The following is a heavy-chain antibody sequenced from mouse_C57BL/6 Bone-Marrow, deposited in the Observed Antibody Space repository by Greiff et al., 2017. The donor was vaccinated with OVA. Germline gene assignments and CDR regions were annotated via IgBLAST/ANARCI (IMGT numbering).Heavy chain of an antibody. V-gene: IGHV5-12*01. CDR2: ISNGGGST. D-gene: IGHD2-5*01. J-gene: IGHJ2*01. CDR1: GFTFSDYY. Sequence: EVHLVESGGGLVQPGGSLKLSCAASGFTFSDYYMYWVRQTPEKRLEWVAYISNGGGSTYYPDTVKGRFTISRDNAKNTLYLQMSRLKSEDTAMYYCARHVDSNLDYWGQGTTLTVSS. CDR3: ARHVDSNLDY.